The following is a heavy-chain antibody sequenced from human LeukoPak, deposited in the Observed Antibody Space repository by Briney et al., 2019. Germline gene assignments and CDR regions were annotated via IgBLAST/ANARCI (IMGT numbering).Heavy chain of an antibody. CDR1: GGTFSSYA. V-gene: IGHV1-69*13. J-gene: IGHJ4*02. Sequence: SVKVSCKASGGTFSSYAISWVRQAPGQGLEWMGGIIPIFGTANYAQKFQGRVTITADESTSTAYMELSSLRSEDTAVYYCARDGGANYDILTGYYLWGQGTLVTVSS. CDR2: IIPIFGTA. CDR3: ARDGGANYDILTGYYL. D-gene: IGHD3-9*01.